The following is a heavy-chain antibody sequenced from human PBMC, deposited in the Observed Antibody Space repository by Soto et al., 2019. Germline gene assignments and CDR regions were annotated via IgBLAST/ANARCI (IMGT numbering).Heavy chain of an antibody. CDR3: ARRAGFREYYFDY. Sequence: SETLSLTCAVSSGSISSSNWWSWVRQPPGKGLEWIGEIYHSGSTNYNPSLKSRVTISVDKSKNQFSLKLSSVTAADTAVYYCARRAGFREYYFDYWGQGTLVTVSS. CDR1: SGSISSSNW. D-gene: IGHD5-18*01. J-gene: IGHJ4*02. CDR2: IYHSGST. V-gene: IGHV4-4*02.